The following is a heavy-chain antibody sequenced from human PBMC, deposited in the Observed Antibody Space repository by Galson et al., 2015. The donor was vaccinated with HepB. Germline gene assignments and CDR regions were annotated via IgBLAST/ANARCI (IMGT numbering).Heavy chain of an antibody. CDR2: ISSSGSTI. CDR1: GFTFSDYY. J-gene: IGHJ2*01. V-gene: IGHV3-11*01. D-gene: IGHD3-22*01. Sequence: SLRLSCAASGFTFSDYYMSWIRQAPGKGLEWVSYISSSGSTIYYADSVKGRFTISRDNAKNSLYLQMNSLRAEDTAVYYCARVLIPRGYYDSSDTDWYFDLWGRGTLVTVSS. CDR3: ARVLIPRGYYDSSDTDWYFDL.